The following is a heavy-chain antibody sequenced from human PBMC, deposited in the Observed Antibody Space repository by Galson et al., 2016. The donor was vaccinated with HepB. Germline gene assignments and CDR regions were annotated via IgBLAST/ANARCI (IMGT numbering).Heavy chain of an antibody. V-gene: IGHV1-18*04. D-gene: IGHD3-9*01. CDR1: AYTFTNYG. Sequence: SVKVSCKASAYTFTNYGISWVRQAPGQGLEWMGWISPYNGKTNYTQKLQDRVTMTTDTSTSTAYMELRSLRSDDSAVYYCARRSRYFDWFTDGGQGTLVTVSS. CDR2: ISPYNGKT. J-gene: IGHJ4*02. CDR3: ARRSRYFDWFTD.